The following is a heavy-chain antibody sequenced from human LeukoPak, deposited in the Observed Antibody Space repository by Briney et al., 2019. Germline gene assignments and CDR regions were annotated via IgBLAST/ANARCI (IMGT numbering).Heavy chain of an antibody. V-gene: IGHV3-30*18. CDR2: ISYDGSNK. CDR3: AKEPRRETQAD. D-gene: IGHD1-26*01. CDR1: GFTFSSYG. J-gene: IGHJ4*02. Sequence: GGSLRLSCAASGFTFSSYGMHWVRQAPGKGLEWVAVISYDGSNKYYADSVKGRFTISRDNSKNTLYLQMNSLRAEDTAVYYCAKEPRRETQADWGQGTLVTVSS.